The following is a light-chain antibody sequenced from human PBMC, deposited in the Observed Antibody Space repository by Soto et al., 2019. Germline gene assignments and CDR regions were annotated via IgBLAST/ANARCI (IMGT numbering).Light chain of an antibody. CDR2: DAT. CDR3: QRYQSSWT. J-gene: IGKJ1*01. V-gene: IGKV1-5*01. CDR1: QSISSW. Sequence: DIQMTQSPSTLSASVGDRAIITCRASQSISSWLAWYQQKPGNAPILLIYDATSLESGVPSRFSGSGSGTEFTLTISSLQPDDFATYYCQRYQSSWTFGHGTKVDI.